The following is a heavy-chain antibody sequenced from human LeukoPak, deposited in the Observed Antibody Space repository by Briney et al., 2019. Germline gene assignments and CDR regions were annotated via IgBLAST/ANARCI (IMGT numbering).Heavy chain of an antibody. V-gene: IGHV3-48*01. J-gene: IGHJ4*02. CDR3: ARLGMIQAYSTEDY. CDR2: ISSGSRTM. Sequence: PGGSLRLSCAASGFTFSTYSMDWVRQAPGKGLEWVSKISSGSRTMYYADSVKGRFTISRDNSKNTLYLQMNSLRAEDTAVYYCARLGMIQAYSTEDYWGQGTLVTVSS. D-gene: IGHD6-13*01. CDR1: GFTFSTYS.